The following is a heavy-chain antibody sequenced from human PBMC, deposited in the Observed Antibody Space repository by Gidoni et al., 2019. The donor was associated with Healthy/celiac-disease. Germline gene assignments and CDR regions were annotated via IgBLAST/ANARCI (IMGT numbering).Heavy chain of an antibody. D-gene: IGHD6-19*01. V-gene: IGHV3-15*01. J-gene: IGHJ4*02. CDR1: GFTFSNAW. CDR3: TTAPPLGIAVAGTNGLARLDY. Sequence: EVQLVASGGGLVTPGGSLRLSCAASGFTFSNAWMSCVRQAPGKGLEWVGRIKSKTDGGTTDDAAPVKGRFTISRDDSKNTLYLQMNSLKTEDTAVYYCTTAPPLGIAVAGTNGLARLDYWGQGTLVTVSS. CDR2: IKSKTDGGTT.